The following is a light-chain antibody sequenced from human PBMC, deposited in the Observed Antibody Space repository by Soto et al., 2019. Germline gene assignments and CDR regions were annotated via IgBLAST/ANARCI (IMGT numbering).Light chain of an antibody. Sequence: DIQMTQSPSSLSASVGDRVTITCRASQGISNYLAWYQQKPGKVPKLLIYAASTLQSGVPSRFSGSGSGTEFTLTISSLQPEDVGMYYCQLYGTSPLFGPGTKVDVK. CDR2: AAS. J-gene: IGKJ3*01. V-gene: IGKV1-27*01. CDR1: QGISNY. CDR3: QLYGTSPL.